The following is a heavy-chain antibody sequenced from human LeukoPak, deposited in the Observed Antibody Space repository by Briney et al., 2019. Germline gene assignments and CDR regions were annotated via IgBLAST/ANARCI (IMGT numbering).Heavy chain of an antibody. D-gene: IGHD4-23*01. CDR1: VFTFSNSW. J-gene: IGHJ4*02. Sequence: PGGSLKLSCAASVFTFSNSWMSWVRQAPAKGLECVANINEGGSEAYYVDPVEGRFTISRDNAKNSLYLQMNSLRAEDTAVDYCARAVDVGTVAYWGRGALVTVSS. CDR3: ARAVDVGTVAY. CDR2: INEGGSEA. V-gene: IGHV3-7*01.